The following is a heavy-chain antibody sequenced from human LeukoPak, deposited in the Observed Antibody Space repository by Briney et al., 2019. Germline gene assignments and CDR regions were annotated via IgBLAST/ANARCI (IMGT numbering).Heavy chain of an antibody. V-gene: IGHV4-34*01. Sequence: SETLSLTCAAYGGSLSNYYWSWIRQPPGKGLEWIGEINHSGSTNYNPSLKSRVTISVDMSKNQFSLELSYVTAADTAVYYCARGPASGSNFAWFDPWGQGTLVTVSS. CDR1: GGSLSNYY. D-gene: IGHD3-10*01. CDR2: INHSGST. CDR3: ARGPASGSNFAWFDP. J-gene: IGHJ5*02.